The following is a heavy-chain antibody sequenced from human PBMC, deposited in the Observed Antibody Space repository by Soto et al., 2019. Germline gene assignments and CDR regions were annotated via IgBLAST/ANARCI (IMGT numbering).Heavy chain of an antibody. CDR1: GFTFSSYW. Sequence: QPGGSLRLSCAASGFTFSSYWMHWVRQAPGKGLVWVSRINSDGSSTSYADSVKGRFTISRDNAKNTLYLQMNSLRAEDTAVYYCARVPSVLYYYDSSGEFDYWGQGT. J-gene: IGHJ4*02. V-gene: IGHV3-74*01. D-gene: IGHD3-22*01. CDR2: INSDGSST. CDR3: ARVPSVLYYYDSSGEFDY.